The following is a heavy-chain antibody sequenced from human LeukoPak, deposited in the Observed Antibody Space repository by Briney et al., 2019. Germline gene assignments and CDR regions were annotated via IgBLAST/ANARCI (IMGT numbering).Heavy chain of an antibody. CDR1: GFTFSNYD. J-gene: IGHJ4*02. CDR2: IGTAGDT. CDR3: ASSPAYSSSWYAIDN. V-gene: IGHV3-13*01. Sequence: GGSLRLSCAASGFTFSNYDMHWVRQAAGKGLEWVSAIGTAGDTYYPGSVKGRFTISRENAKNSLYLQMNSLSAGDTAVYYCASSPAYSSSWYAIDNWGQGTLITVSS. D-gene: IGHD6-13*01.